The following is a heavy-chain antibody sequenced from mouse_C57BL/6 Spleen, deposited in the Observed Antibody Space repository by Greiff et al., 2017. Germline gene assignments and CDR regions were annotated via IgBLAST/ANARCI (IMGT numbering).Heavy chain of an antibody. D-gene: IGHD2-3*01. CDR1: GFTFSDYY. CDR3: ARDRDGYYWYFDV. Sequence: EVKLVESEGGLVQPGSSMKLSCTASGFTFSDYYMAWVRQVPEKGLEWVANINYDGSSTYYLDSLKSRFIISRDNAKNILYLQMSSLKSEDTATYYCARDRDGYYWYFDVWGTGTTVTVSS. J-gene: IGHJ1*03. V-gene: IGHV5-16*01. CDR2: INYDGSST.